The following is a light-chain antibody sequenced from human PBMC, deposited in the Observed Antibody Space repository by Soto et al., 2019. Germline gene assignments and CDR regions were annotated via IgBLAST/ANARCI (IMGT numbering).Light chain of an antibody. CDR1: SSDVGGYNY. V-gene: IGLV2-14*01. Sequence: QSALTQPASVSGSPGQSITISCTGTSSDVGGYNYVSWYRQNPGKAPKLMIYDVSNRPSGVSNRFSGSKSGNTASLTISGLQAEDEADYYCRSYTSSSTPHVVFGGGTQLTVL. CDR3: RSYTSSSTPHVV. J-gene: IGLJ2*01. CDR2: DVS.